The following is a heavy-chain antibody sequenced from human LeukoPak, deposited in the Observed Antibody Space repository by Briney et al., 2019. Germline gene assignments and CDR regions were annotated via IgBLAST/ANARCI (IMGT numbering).Heavy chain of an antibody. J-gene: IGHJ4*02. Sequence: PGGSLRLSCAASGFTFSSYWMRWVRQAPGKGLVWVSRINSDGSSTSYADSVRGRFSISRDNAKNTLYLQMNSLRAEDTAVYYCAGGLSGYASSLGYWGQGTLVTVSA. CDR2: INSDGSST. D-gene: IGHD6-6*01. CDR1: GFTFSSYW. V-gene: IGHV3-74*01. CDR3: AGGLSGYASSLGY.